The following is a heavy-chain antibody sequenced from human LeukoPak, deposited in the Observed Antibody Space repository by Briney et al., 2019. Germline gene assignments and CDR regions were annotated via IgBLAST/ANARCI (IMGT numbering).Heavy chain of an antibody. J-gene: IGHJ3*02. Sequence: PSQTLSLTCTVSGGSISSGGYYWSWIRQHPGKGLEWIGYIYCNGSTYYNPSLKSRLTISVDTSKNQFSLKLSSVTAADTAVYYCASADYEDAFDIWGQGTMVTVSS. CDR3: ASADYEDAFDI. V-gene: IGHV4-31*03. D-gene: IGHD4-17*01. CDR2: IYCNGST. CDR1: GGSISSGGYY.